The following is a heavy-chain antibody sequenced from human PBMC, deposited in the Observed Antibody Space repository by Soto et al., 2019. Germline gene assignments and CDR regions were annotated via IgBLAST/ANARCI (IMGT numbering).Heavy chain of an antibody. V-gene: IGHV3-23*01. Sequence: GGSLRLSCAASGFTFSSYAMSWVRQAPGKGLEWVSAISGSGGSTYYADSVKGRFTISRDNSKNTLYLQMNSLRAEDTAVYYCAKDLVLRFLEWSQINWFDPWGQGTLVTVSS. CDR2: ISGSGGST. CDR1: GFTFSSYA. CDR3: AKDLVLRFLEWSQINWFDP. J-gene: IGHJ5*02. D-gene: IGHD3-3*01.